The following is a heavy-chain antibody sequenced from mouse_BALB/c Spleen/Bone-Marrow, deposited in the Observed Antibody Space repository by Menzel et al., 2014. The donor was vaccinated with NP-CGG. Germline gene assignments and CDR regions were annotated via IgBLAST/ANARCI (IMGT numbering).Heavy chain of an antibody. D-gene: IGHD4-1*01. V-gene: IGHV1S53*02. CDR3: KRSLGRFAY. CDR1: GYTFTDHA. Sequence: VKLVESDAELVKPGASVKISCKASGYTFTDHAIHWVKQKPEQGLEWIGYISPGDGVIKYNEKFKGKAILTADKSSSTAYIQLNSLTSEDSAVYFCKRSLGRFAYWGQGTLVTVSA. J-gene: IGHJ3*01. CDR2: ISPGDGVI.